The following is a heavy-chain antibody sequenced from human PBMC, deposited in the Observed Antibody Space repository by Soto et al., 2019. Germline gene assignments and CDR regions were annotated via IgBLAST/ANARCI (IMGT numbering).Heavy chain of an antibody. J-gene: IGHJ6*02. CDR2: IYPGDSDT. Sequence: PGESLKISCKGSGYSFTSYWIGWVRQMPGKGLEWMGIIYPGDSDTRYSPSFQGQVTISADKSISTAYLQWSSLKASDTAMYYCARQPTVTTGYYYYGMDVWGQGTTVTVSS. V-gene: IGHV5-51*01. CDR3: ARQPTVTTGYYYYGMDV. D-gene: IGHD4-17*01. CDR1: GYSFTSYW.